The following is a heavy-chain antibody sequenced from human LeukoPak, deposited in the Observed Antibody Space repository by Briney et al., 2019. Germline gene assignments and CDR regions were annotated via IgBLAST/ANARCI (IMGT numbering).Heavy chain of an antibody. Sequence: ASVKVSCKASGYNFTSDGITWVRQAPGQGLEWMGWISAYNGNTNYAQKHQGRVTMTTDTSTSTAYMELRSLTSDDTVVYYCARDSKTCHDYWGREPWSPSPQ. CDR1: GYNFTSDG. CDR3: ARDSKTCHDY. J-gene: IGHJ4*02. V-gene: IGHV1-18*01. CDR2: ISAYNGNT.